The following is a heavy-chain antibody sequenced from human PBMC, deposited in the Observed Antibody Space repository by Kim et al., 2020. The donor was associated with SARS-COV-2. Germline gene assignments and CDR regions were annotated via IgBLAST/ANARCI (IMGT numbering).Heavy chain of an antibody. J-gene: IGHJ4*02. CDR2: ISGSSSTI. V-gene: IGHV3-48*02. CDR1: GFTFSGYS. D-gene: IGHD6-13*01. Sequence: GGSLRLSCAASGFTFSGYSMNWVRQAPGKGLEWVSYISGSSSTIYYADSVKGRFTISRDNAKNSLYLQMNSLRDEDTAGYYCARDWGSSSWYDYWGQGTLVTVSS. CDR3: ARDWGSSSWYDY.